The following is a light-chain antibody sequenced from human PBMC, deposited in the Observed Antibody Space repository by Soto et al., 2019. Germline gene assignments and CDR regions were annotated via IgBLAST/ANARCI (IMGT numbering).Light chain of an antibody. CDR2: GAS. J-gene: IGKJ5*01. CDR1: QSVSSSY. V-gene: IGKV3-20*01. CDR3: QQWHSSPSIT. Sequence: ETVLTQSPGTLSLSPGERATLSCRASQSVSSSYLAWYQQKPGQAPRLLIYGASNRATGIPDRFSGSGSGTDFTLTISSLEPEDFAVYFCQQWHSSPSITFGQGTRLEIK.